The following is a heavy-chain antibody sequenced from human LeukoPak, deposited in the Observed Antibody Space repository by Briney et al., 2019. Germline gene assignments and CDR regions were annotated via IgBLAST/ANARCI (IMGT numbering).Heavy chain of an antibody. CDR3: ARDRDILTGYHSEGMDV. Sequence: GSLRLSCAVSGFTFSSYSMNWVRQAPGKGLEWVSYISSSSSTIYYADSVKGRFTISRDNAKNSLYLQMNSLRAEDTAVYYCARDRDILTGYHSEGMDVWGQGTAVTVSS. D-gene: IGHD3-9*01. CDR2: ISSSSSTI. J-gene: IGHJ6*02. V-gene: IGHV3-48*04. CDR1: GFTFSSYS.